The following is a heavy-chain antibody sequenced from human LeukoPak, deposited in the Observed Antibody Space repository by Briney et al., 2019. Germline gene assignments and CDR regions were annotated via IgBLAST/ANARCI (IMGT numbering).Heavy chain of an antibody. D-gene: IGHD3-22*01. CDR3: ARDPPPDYYDSSGSLDY. Sequence: GGSLRLSCAASGFTFSNYVMNWVRQAPGRGLEWVSAISSRGGSSYYADSVKGRFTFSRDNSKNTLYLQMNSLRAEDTAVYYCARDPPPDYYDSSGSLDYWGQGTLVTVSS. V-gene: IGHV3-23*01. J-gene: IGHJ4*02. CDR1: GFTFSNYV. CDR2: ISSRGGSS.